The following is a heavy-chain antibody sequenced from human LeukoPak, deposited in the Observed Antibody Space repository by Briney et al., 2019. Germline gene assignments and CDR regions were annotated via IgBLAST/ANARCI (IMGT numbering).Heavy chain of an antibody. CDR1: GYTFTSYG. V-gene: IGHV1-18*01. CDR2: ISAYNGNT. CDR3: ARVWIQLWSRLDY. Sequence: ASVKVSCKASGYTFTSYGISWVRQAPGQGLEWMGWISAYNGNTNYAQKHQRRVTMTPNTSTSTAYMELRRLRSDDTAVYYCARVWIQLWSRLDYWGQGTLVTVSS. D-gene: IGHD5-18*01. J-gene: IGHJ4*02.